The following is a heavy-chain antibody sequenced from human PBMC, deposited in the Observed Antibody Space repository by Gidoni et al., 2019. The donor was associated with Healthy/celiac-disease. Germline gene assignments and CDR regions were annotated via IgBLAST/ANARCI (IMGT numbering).Heavy chain of an antibody. CDR2: ISSSSSYI. V-gene: IGHV3-21*01. CDR3: ARERWLVHPYYYYGMDV. J-gene: IGHJ6*02. Sequence: EVQLVESGGGLVKPGGSLRLSCAASGFTCSSYSMNWVRQAPGKGLEWVSSISSSSSYIYYADSVKSRFTISRDNAKNSLYLQMNSLRAEDTAVYYCARERWLVHPYYYYGMDVWGQGTTVTVSS. CDR1: GFTCSSYS. D-gene: IGHD6-19*01.